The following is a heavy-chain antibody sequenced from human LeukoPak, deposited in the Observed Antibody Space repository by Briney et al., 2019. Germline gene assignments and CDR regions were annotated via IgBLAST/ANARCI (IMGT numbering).Heavy chain of an antibody. V-gene: IGHV4-39*01. D-gene: IGHD4-23*01. Sequence: KPSETLSLTCTVSGGSISSRSYYWGWIRQPPGKGLEWIGSMYYSGSAYYNPSLKSRVTISVETSKNKFSLKLSSVTAADTAVYYCASHTGDNLDAFDIWGQGTMVTVSS. J-gene: IGHJ3*02. CDR3: ASHTGDNLDAFDI. CDR2: MYYSGSA. CDR1: GGSISSRSYY.